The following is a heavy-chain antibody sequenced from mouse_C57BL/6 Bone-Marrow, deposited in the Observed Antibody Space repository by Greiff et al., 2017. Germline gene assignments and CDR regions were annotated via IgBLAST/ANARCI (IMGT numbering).Heavy chain of an antibody. CDR1: GYAFTNYL. D-gene: IGHD2-4*01. CDR3: AGRGIYYDYDDAF. CDR2: INPGSGGT. J-gene: IGHJ2*01. V-gene: IGHV1-54*01. Sequence: VQLLESGAELVRPGTSVKVSCKASGYAFTNYLIEWVKQRPGQGLEWIGVINPGSGGTNYNEKFKGKATLTADKSSSTAYMQLSSLTSEDSAVYFCAGRGIYYDYDDAFWGRGNALPVSS.